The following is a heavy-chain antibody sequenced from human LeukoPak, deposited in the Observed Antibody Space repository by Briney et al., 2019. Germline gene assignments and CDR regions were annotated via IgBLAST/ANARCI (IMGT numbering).Heavy chain of an antibody. J-gene: IGHJ4*02. CDR2: INTSGGST. CDR3: ARDVFLSGSLSPIDY. V-gene: IGHV1-46*01. CDR1: GYIFTNYY. Sequence: ASVKVSCKASGYIFTNYYIHWVRQAPGQGLEWVGIINTSGGSTSSAQKFQGRLTMTRDTSTSTVYMELSRLRSEDTALYYCARDVFLSGSLSPIDYWGQGTLVPVSS. D-gene: IGHD5-12*01.